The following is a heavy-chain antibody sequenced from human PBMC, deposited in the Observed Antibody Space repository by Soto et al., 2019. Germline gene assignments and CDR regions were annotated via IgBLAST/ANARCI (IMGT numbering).Heavy chain of an antibody. V-gene: IGHV3-23*01. Sequence: GGSLRLSCAASGFTFSSYAMSWVRQAPGKGLEWVSAISGSGGSTYYADSVKGRFTISRDNSKNTLYLQMNSLRAEDTAVYYCAKDRVGNHYYHIPPSDYYYGMDVWGQGTTVTVSS. D-gene: IGHD3-22*01. CDR3: AKDRVGNHYYHIPPSDYYYGMDV. CDR1: GFTFSSYA. CDR2: ISGSGGST. J-gene: IGHJ6*02.